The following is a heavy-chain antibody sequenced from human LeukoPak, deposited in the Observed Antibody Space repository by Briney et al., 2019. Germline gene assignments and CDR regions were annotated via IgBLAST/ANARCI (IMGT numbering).Heavy chain of an antibody. CDR2: ISSSSSYI. D-gene: IGHD4-11*01. CDR3: ARGPTVTYFDY. Sequence: GGSLRLSCAASGFTFSSYSMNWVRQAPGKGLEWVASISSSSSYIYYADSVKRRFTISRDNAKNSLYLQMNSLRAEDTAVYYCARGPTVTYFDYWGQGTLVTVSS. V-gene: IGHV3-21*01. J-gene: IGHJ4*02. CDR1: GFTFSSYS.